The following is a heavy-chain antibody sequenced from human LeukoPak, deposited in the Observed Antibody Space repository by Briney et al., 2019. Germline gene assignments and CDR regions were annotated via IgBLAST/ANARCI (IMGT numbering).Heavy chain of an antibody. D-gene: IGHD5-24*01. J-gene: IGHJ4*02. V-gene: IGHV3-23*01. CDR1: GFTFTTYA. Sequence: PGGSLRLSCAASGFTFTTYAMTWVRQAPGKGLEWVSLISGTGGNTYYADSVKGRFTISRDNSKNTLYLQMNSLRAEDTAVYYCTRDRGWQQFDYWGQGTLVTVSS. CDR2: ISGTGGNT. CDR3: TRDRGWQQFDY.